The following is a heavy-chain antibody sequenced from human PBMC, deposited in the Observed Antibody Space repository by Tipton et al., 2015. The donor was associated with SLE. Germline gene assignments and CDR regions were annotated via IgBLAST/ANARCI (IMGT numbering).Heavy chain of an antibody. CDR2: ISSSGSTI. D-gene: IGHD3-10*01. CDR1: GFTFSSYE. J-gene: IGHJ3*02. Sequence: SLRLSCAASGFTFSSYEMNWVRQAPGKGLEWVSYISSSGSTIYYADSVKGRFTISRDNAKNSLYLQMNSLRAEDTAVYYCARAHYGSGSYYILDAFDIRGQGTMVTVSS. CDR3: ARAHYGSGSYYILDAFDI. V-gene: IGHV3-48*03.